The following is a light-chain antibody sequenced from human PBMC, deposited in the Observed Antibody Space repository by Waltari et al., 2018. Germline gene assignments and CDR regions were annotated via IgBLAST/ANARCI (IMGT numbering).Light chain of an antibody. Sequence: SCRAGQSVSRAVAWYQQKPGQAPRLLIYGASTRATGIPDRFSGSGSGTDFSLTISRLEPDDFAVYYCQHYLRLPVTFGQGTTVEI. J-gene: IGKJ1*01. CDR2: GAS. CDR3: QHYLRLPVT. V-gene: IGKV3-20*01. CDR1: QSVSRAV.